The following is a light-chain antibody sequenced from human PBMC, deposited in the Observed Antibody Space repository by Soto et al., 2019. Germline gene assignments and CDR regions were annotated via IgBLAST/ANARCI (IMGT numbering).Light chain of an antibody. CDR3: QQYDSYWM. Sequence: DIQMTQSPSSLSASVGDRVTITCRASQSINNYLNWYQQKPGKAPKLLIYAASSLESGVPSRFSGSGSGTEFTLTISSLQPDDFATYYCQQYDSYWMFGQGTKV. CDR1: QSINNY. CDR2: AAS. J-gene: IGKJ1*01. V-gene: IGKV1-5*01.